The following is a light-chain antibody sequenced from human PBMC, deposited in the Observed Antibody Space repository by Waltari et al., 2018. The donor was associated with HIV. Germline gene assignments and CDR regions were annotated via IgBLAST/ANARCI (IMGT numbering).Light chain of an antibody. CDR1: SSDVGGYNF. CDR3: SSYTSSSTSWV. Sequence: SALTQPASVSGSPGQSITISCTGTSSDVGGYNFFSWYQQHPGKAPTLMIADVSNRPSGVSNRFSGSKSGNTASLTISGLQAEDEADYYCSSYTSSSTSWVFGGGTKLTVL. J-gene: IGLJ3*02. V-gene: IGLV2-14*03. CDR2: DVS.